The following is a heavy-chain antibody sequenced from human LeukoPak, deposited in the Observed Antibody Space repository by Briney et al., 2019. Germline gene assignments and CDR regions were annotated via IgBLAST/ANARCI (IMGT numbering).Heavy chain of an antibody. CDR1: GFTFSSYV. J-gene: IGHJ6*02. D-gene: IGHD4-23*01. V-gene: IGHV3-23*01. CDR3: ARNGNGGNVPYYYYGMDV. CDR2: ISGSGGST. Sequence: GGSLRLSCAASGFTFSSYVMSWVRQAPGKGLERVSSISGSGGSTYYADSVKGRFTISRDNSKNTLYLQMNSLRAEDTAVYYCARNGNGGNVPYYYYGMDVWGQGTTVTVSS.